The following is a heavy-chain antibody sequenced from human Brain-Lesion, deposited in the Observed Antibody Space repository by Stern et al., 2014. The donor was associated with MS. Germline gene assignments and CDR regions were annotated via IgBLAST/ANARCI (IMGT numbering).Heavy chain of an antibody. D-gene: IGHD2/OR15-2a*01. CDR2: VSYDGSNK. CDR3: AKDRQYLTYFFDH. CDR1: GFTFGSCA. J-gene: IGHJ5*02. Sequence: VQLLESGGGVVQPGRPLRLSCVASGFTFGSCAMHWVRQAPGKGLEWVAGVSYDGSNKYYADSGKGRFTISRDNSQNTLYMQMSSLRPEDTAVYYCAKDRQYLTYFFDHWGQGSLVTVSS. V-gene: IGHV3-30*18.